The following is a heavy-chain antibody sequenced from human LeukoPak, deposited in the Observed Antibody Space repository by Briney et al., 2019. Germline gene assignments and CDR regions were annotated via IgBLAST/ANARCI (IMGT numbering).Heavy chain of an antibody. V-gene: IGHV4-61*02. CDR3: ARETYYYDSSGSSWYFDY. D-gene: IGHD3-22*01. CDR1: GGSISSGSYY. CDR2: IYTSGST. J-gene: IGHJ4*02. Sequence: SETLSLTCTVSGGSISSGSYYWSWIRQPAGKGLEWIGRIYTSGSTNYNPSLKSRVTMSVDTSKNQFSLKLSSVTAADTAVYYCARETYYYDSSGSSWYFDYWGQGTLVTVSS.